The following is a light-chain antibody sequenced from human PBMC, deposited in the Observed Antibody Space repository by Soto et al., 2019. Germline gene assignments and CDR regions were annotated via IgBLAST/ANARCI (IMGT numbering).Light chain of an antibody. CDR1: QSVSSN. J-gene: IGKJ1*01. CDR3: QQYDNLPWT. CDR2: GAS. V-gene: IGKV3-15*01. Sequence: EIVMTQSPATLSVSPGERATLSCRASQSVSSNFAWYQQKPGHSPRLLMYGASTRATDIPARFSGSGSGTEVTLTISTLQSEDFAVYYCQQYDNLPWTFGPGTKVEI.